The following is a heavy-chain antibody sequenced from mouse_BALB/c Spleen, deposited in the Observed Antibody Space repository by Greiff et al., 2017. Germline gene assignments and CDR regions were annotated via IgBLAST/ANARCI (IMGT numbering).Heavy chain of an antibody. Sequence: QVQLKQSGAELMKPGASVKISCKATGYTFSSYWIEWVKQRPGHGLEWIGEILPGSGSTNYNEKFKGKATFTADTSSNTAYMQLSSLTSEDSAVYYCAKREDYARGYLDDWGQGTTLTVAS. J-gene: IGHJ2*01. CDR3: AKREDYARGYLDD. CDR2: ILPGSGST. V-gene: IGHV1-9*01. CDR1: GYTFSSYW. D-gene: IGHD1-1*02.